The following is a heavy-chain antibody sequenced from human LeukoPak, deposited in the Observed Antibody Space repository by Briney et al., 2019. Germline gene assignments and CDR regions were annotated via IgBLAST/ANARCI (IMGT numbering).Heavy chain of an antibody. CDR2: VSGSGFST. J-gene: IGHJ6*03. CDR3: AKGTPYGDYSHWYYCYMDV. D-gene: IGHD4-17*01. V-gene: IGHV3-23*01. CDR1: GFTFSSYS. Sequence: PGGSLRLSCAASGFTFSSYSMNWVRQAPGKGLEWVSSVSGSGFSTNYADSVKGRITISRDNSKNTVYLQMNSLRAEDTAVYYCAKGTPYGDYSHWYYCYMDVWGTGTTVTVSS.